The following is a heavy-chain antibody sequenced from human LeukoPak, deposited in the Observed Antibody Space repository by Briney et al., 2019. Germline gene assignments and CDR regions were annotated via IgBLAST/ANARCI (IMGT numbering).Heavy chain of an antibody. V-gene: IGHV5-10-1*01. D-gene: IGHD3-10*01. CDR1: GHSFTSYW. Sequence: GESLKISCKDSGHSFTSYWISWVRQMPGKGLEWMGRIDPSDSYTNYSPSFQGHVTISVDKSISTAYLQWTSLKSSDSAMYYCARRGYYYYDMDVWAKGPRLPSP. J-gene: IGHJ6*02. CDR2: IDPSDSYT. CDR3: ARRGYYYYDMDV.